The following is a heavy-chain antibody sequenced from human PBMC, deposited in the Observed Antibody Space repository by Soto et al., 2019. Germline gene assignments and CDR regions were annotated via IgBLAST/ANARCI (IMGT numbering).Heavy chain of an antibody. Sequence: GESLKISCKGSGYSFTSYWIGWVRQMPGKGLEWMGIIYPGDSDTRYSPSFQGQVTISADKSISTAYLQWSSLKASDTAMYYCARLSEVERLQYYFDYWGQGTLVTVSS. V-gene: IGHV5-51*01. CDR1: GYSFTSYW. CDR3: ARLSEVERLQYYFDY. D-gene: IGHD1-1*01. CDR2: IYPGDSDT. J-gene: IGHJ4*02.